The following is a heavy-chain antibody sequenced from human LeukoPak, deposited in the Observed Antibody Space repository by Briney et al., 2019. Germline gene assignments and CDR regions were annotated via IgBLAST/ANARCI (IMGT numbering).Heavy chain of an antibody. V-gene: IGHV5-51*01. D-gene: IGHD2-15*01. J-gene: IGHJ5*02. CDR2: IYPADSDI. CDR1: GYSINNYW. CDR3: ARQEYCSGASCYTWFDP. Sequence: GESLKISCKGSGYSINNYWIAWVRQMPGKGLEWMGIIYPADSDIRYSPSFQGQVTISADKSISTAYLQWNSLKASDTAMYYCARQEYCSGASCYTWFDPWGQGTPGHRLL.